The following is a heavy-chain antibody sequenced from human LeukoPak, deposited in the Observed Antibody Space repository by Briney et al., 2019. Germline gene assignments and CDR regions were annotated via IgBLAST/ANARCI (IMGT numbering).Heavy chain of an antibody. J-gene: IGHJ4*02. Sequence: GGSLRLSCAASGFTFSSYGMHWVRQAPGKGLEWVAVIWYDGSNKYYADSVKGRFTISRDNSKNTLYLQMNSLRAEDTAVYYCARDETYDYESNGYLDFWGQGTVVTVSS. CDR3: ARDETYDYESNGYLDF. CDR1: GFTFSSYG. D-gene: IGHD3-22*01. V-gene: IGHV3-33*01. CDR2: IWYDGSNK.